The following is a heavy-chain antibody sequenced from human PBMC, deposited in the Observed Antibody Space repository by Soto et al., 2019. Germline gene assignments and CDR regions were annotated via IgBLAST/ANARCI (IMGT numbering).Heavy chain of an antibody. J-gene: IGHJ4*02. V-gene: IGHV3-30*18. CDR1: GFTFSTYG. CDR2: ISHDGSNK. D-gene: IGHD1-26*01. Sequence: QMQLVESGGGVVQPGRSLRVSCAASGFTFSTYGMHWVRQAPGKGLEWVGIISHDGSNKSYADSVKGRFTISRDNYKNTLYLQMNSLRPEDTAVYYCAKETVWEILEGYFGYCGQGTLVTVSS. CDR3: AKETVWEILEGYFGY.